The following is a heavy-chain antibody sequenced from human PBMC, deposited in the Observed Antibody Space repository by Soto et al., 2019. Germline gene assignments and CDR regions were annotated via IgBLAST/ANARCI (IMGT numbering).Heavy chain of an antibody. J-gene: IGHJ4*02. CDR2: ISYDGGLQ. Sequence: QAHLVESGGGVVQPGRSLRLSCAASGFTFTSYGMHWVRQAPGTRLEWVAVISYDGGLQHYADSVKGRFTISRDHSKNMVLLQMTRLRAEDTAVYYCVSDRGYGHASVPYSWGQGTLVSVSS. D-gene: IGHD5-18*01. CDR3: VSDRGYGHASVPYS. V-gene: IGHV3-30*03. CDR1: GFTFTSYG.